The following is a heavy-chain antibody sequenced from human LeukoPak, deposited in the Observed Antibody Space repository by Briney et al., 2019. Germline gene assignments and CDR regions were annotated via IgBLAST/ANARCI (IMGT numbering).Heavy chain of an antibody. D-gene: IGHD6-6*01. CDR2: IRYDGSNK. Sequence: PGGSLRLSCAASGFTFSSYGMHWVRQAPGKGLEWVAFIRYDGSNKYYADSVKGRFTISRDNAKNSLYLQMNSLRAEDTAVYYCARSRYSSSSGLKRNFDYWGQGTLVTVSS. V-gene: IGHV3-30*02. J-gene: IGHJ4*02. CDR3: ARSRYSSSSGLKRNFDY. CDR1: GFTFSSYG.